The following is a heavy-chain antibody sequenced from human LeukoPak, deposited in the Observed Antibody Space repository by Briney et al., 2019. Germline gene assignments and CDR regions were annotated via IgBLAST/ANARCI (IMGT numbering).Heavy chain of an antibody. CDR2: INHSGST. CDR1: GDSFSGFY. CDR3: ARGGFGSGWSYFDY. D-gene: IGHD6-19*01. J-gene: IGHJ4*02. Sequence: SETLSLTCAVYGDSFSGFYWSWIRQPPGKGLEWIGEINHSGSTNYNPSLKSRVTISVDTSKNQFSLKLNSVTAADTAVFYCARGGFGSGWSYFDYWGQGTLVTVSS. V-gene: IGHV4-34*01.